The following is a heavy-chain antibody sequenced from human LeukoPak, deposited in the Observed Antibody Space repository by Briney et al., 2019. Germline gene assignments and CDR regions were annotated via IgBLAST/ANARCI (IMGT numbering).Heavy chain of an antibody. CDR1: GGSIRSSYYY. CDR2: IYDSGST. D-gene: IGHD2-2*02. Sequence: PSETLSLTCTVSGGSIRSSYYYWGWIRQPPGKGLEWIGSIYDSGSTYYNPSLKSRVTISVDTSKNQFSLKLSSVTAADTAVYYCARSDSVWYQLLYSPKFDPWGQGTLVTVSS. V-gene: IGHV4-39*01. J-gene: IGHJ5*02. CDR3: ARSDSVWYQLLYSPKFDP.